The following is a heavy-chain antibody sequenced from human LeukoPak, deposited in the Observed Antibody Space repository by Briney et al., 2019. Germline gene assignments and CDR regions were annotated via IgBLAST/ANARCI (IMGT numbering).Heavy chain of an antibody. D-gene: IGHD2-15*01. V-gene: IGHV3-30*14. CDR2: ISYDGSNK. CDR1: GFTFSSYA. CDR3: ARCNLGYCSGGSCPGAFDI. Sequence: GGSLRLSCAASGFTFSSYAMHWVRQAPGKGLEWVAVISYDGSNKYYADSVKGRFTISRDNSKNTLYLQMNSLRAEDTAVYYCARCNLGYCSGGSCPGAFDIWGQGTMVTVSS. J-gene: IGHJ3*02.